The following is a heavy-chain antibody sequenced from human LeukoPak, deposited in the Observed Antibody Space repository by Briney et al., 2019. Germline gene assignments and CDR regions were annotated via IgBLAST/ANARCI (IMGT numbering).Heavy chain of an antibody. J-gene: IGHJ4*02. CDR1: GFTFRNYG. CDR2: IWYDGSNK. D-gene: IGHD2-21*02. Sequence: GGSLRPSCAASGFTFRNYGMHWVRQAPGKGLEWVAIIWYDGSNKYYADSVKGRFTISRDNSKNTLYLQMNSLRAEDTAVYYCATVRGCGGDCYYSDYWGQGTLVTVSS. V-gene: IGHV3-33*01. CDR3: ATVRGCGGDCYYSDY.